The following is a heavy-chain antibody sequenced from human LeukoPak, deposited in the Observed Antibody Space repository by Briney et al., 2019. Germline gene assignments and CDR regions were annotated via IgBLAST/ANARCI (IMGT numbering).Heavy chain of an antibody. J-gene: IGHJ5*02. V-gene: IGHV3-48*03. Sequence: GGSLRLSCAPSGFALSNYEMNWVRLTPGKGLEWISYITKGGATVLYAESVKGRFTISRDNANSSLYLQMNSLRAEDTAVYFCARLSVSITRRFDLWGQGTLVTVSS. D-gene: IGHD3-3*01. CDR1: GFALSNYE. CDR3: ARLSVSITRRFDL. CDR2: ITKGGATV.